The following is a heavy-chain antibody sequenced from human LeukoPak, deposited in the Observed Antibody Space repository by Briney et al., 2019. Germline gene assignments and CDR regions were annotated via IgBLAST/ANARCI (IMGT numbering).Heavy chain of an antibody. V-gene: IGHV3-33*01. D-gene: IGHD3-16*01. J-gene: IGHJ4*02. Sequence: GGSLRLSCAASGFAFSSYGMHWVRQAPGKGLEWVAIIWYDGSNTYYADSVKGRFTISRDNSKNTLYLQMNSLRVEDTAVYYCAPDHGGYWGQGTLVTVSS. CDR1: GFAFSSYG. CDR2: IWYDGSNT. CDR3: APDHGGY.